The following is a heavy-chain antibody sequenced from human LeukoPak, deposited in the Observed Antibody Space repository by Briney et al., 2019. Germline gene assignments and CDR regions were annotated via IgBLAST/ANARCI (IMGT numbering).Heavy chain of an antibody. J-gene: IGHJ4*02. CDR2: IYHSGST. CDR3: AREGETYYYDSSGYPRLIDY. D-gene: IGHD3-22*01. V-gene: IGHV4-38-2*02. CDR1: GYSISSGYY. Sequence: SETLSLTCTVSGYSISSGYYWGWIRPPPGKGLEWIGSIYHSGSTYYNPSLKSRVTISVDTSKNQFSLKLSSVTAADTAVYYCAREGETYYYDSSGYPRLIDYWGQGTLVTVSS.